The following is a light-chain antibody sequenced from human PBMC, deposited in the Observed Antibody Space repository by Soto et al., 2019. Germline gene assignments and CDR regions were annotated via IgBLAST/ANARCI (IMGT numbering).Light chain of an antibody. CDR1: QNIRSG. Sequence: DFQMTQSPSTLSASVGDRVTITCRASQNIRSGLAWFQQKPGKAPKLLIYDASSLESGVPQRFSGSGSGTEFTLPISRLQTDDFSTYYCQQYHSYWTFGQGTKVE. CDR2: DAS. J-gene: IGKJ1*01. CDR3: QQYHSYWT. V-gene: IGKV1-5*01.